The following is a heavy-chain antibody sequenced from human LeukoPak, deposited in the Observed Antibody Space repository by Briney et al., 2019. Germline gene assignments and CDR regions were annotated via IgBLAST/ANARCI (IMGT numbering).Heavy chain of an antibody. CDR1: GFTFSSYA. CDR3: AKECRSSGCLLDY. J-gene: IGHJ4*02. CDR2: ISGGGGST. Sequence: GGSLRLSCAASGFTFSSYAMSWVRQAPGKGLEWVSAISGGGGSTYYADSVKGRFTISRDNSKNTLYLQMNSLRAVDTAVYYCAKECRSSGCLLDYWGQGTLVTVSS. D-gene: IGHD6-19*01. V-gene: IGHV3-23*01.